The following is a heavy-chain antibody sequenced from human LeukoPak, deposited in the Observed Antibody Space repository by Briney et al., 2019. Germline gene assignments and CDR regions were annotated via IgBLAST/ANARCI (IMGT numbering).Heavy chain of an antibody. CDR3: ARTATGYSSGWYFSPWFDP. Sequence: PSETLSLTCTVSGGSISSSSYYWGWIRQPPGKGLEWIGSIYYSGSTYYNPSLKSRVTISVDTSKNQFSLKLSSVTAADTAVYYCARTATGYSSGWYFSPWFDPWGQGTLVTVSS. D-gene: IGHD6-19*01. CDR2: IYYSGST. V-gene: IGHV4-39*07. J-gene: IGHJ5*02. CDR1: GGSISSSSYY.